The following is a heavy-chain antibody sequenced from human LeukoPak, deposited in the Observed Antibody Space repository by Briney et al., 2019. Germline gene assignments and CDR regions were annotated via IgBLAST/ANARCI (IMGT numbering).Heavy chain of an antibody. CDR2: ISSSSSTI. D-gene: IGHD1-26*01. CDR1: GFTFSSYS. V-gene: IGHV3-48*01. Sequence: GGPLRLSCAASGFTFSSYSMNWVRQAPGKGLEWVSYISSSSSTIYYADSVKGRFTISRDNAKNSLYLQMNSLRAEDTAVYYSARVEWELLRGFDYWGQGTLVTVSS. CDR3: ARVEWELLRGFDY. J-gene: IGHJ4*02.